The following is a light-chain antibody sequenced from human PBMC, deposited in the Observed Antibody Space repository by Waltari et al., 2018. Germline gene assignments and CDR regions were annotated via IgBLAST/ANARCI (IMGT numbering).Light chain of an antibody. Sequence: EILMTQFPATLSVSPGERATLSCRASQSVSNNVAWYQQKPGQAPRLLMYGASIRATGIPGRFSGSGSGTEFTLTISSLQSEDFAVYYCQQYNNWPPYTFGRGTKLEIK. CDR3: QQYNNWPPYT. J-gene: IGKJ2*01. V-gene: IGKV3-15*01. CDR2: GAS. CDR1: QSVSNN.